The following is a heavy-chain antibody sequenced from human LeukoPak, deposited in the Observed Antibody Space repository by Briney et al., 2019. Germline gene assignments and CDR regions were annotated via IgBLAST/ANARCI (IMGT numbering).Heavy chain of an antibody. CDR1: GLTFRSYG. Sequence: GGSLRLSCATSGLTFRSYGMHWVRQAPGKGLEWVAFIWYDGSNKYYADSVKGRFTISRDNSKNTLYLQMNSLRAEDTAVYYCAREESSGWYGTGPFDYWGQGTLVTVSS. J-gene: IGHJ4*02. CDR2: IWYDGSNK. V-gene: IGHV3-30*02. D-gene: IGHD6-19*01. CDR3: AREESSGWYGTGPFDY.